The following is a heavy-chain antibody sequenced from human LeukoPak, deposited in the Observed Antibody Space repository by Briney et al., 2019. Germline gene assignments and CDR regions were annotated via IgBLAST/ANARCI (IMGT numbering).Heavy chain of an antibody. V-gene: IGHV3-33*01. Sequence: PGGSLRLSCAASGFTFNNYGMYWVRQAPGKGLEWVAFIWYDGSSKNYADSVKGRFTISRDNAKNSLYLQMNSLRAEDTAVYYCARAYDSSGLPWGQGTLVTVSS. D-gene: IGHD3-22*01. CDR2: IWYDGSSK. CDR3: ARAYDSSGLP. J-gene: IGHJ5*02. CDR1: GFTFNNYG.